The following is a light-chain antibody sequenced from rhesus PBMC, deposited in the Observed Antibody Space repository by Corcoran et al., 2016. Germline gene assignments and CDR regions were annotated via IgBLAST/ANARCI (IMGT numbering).Light chain of an antibody. V-gene: IGKV1-74*01. Sequence: DIQMTQSPSSLSASVGDRVTITCRAGDNVNNYLHWYQKKPGKAPKLLIYKASTLQSGVPSRFSGSGAGTDFTLTISSLQPEDFATYDGQHSYGIPFTFGPGTKLDIK. J-gene: IGKJ3*01. CDR1: DNVNNY. CDR2: KAS. CDR3: QHSYGIPFT.